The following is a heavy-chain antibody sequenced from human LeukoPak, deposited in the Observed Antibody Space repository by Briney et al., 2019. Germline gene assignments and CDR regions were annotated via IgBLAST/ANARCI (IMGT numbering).Heavy chain of an antibody. CDR1: GYIFTCNY. CDR3: TEQLMDV. D-gene: IGHD6-13*01. J-gene: IGHJ6*04. Sequence: ASVKVSCKPSGYIFTCNYIHRVRPAPGQGLEWMGWINPNSGGTNYAQKFQGRVPMTRDTSISTAYMELRRIRSDDTAVYYCTEQLMDVWGKGTTVTVSS. CDR2: INPNSGGT. V-gene: IGHV1-2*02.